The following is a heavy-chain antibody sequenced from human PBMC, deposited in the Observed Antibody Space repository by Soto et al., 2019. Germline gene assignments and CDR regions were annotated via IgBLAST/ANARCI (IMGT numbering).Heavy chain of an antibody. Sequence: GGSLRLSCAASGFTFSSYGMHWVRQAPGKGLEWVAVIWYDGSNKYYADSVKGRLTISRDNSKNTLYLQMNSLRAEDTAVYYCARGPTKYCSGGSCYSKYYYYMDVWGKGTTVTVSS. J-gene: IGHJ6*03. V-gene: IGHV3-33*01. CDR3: ARGPTKYCSGGSCYSKYYYYMDV. D-gene: IGHD2-15*01. CDR2: IWYDGSNK. CDR1: GFTFSSYG.